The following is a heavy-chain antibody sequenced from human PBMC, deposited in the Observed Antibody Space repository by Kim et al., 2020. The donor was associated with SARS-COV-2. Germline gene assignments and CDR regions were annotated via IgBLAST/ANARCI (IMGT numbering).Heavy chain of an antibody. V-gene: IGHV3-33*06. J-gene: IGHJ6*02. CDR3: AKDVWIAAAGTDYYGMDV. Sequence: KGRFTISRDNSKNTLYLQMNSLRAEDTAVYYCAKDVWIAAAGTDYYGMDVWGQGTTVTVSS. D-gene: IGHD6-13*01.